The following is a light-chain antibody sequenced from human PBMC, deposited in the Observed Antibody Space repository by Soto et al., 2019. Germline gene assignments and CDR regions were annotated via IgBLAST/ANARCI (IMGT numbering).Light chain of an antibody. CDR1: SSDVGGFNS. Sequence: QSVLTQPASVSGSPGQSITISCTGTSSDVGGFNSVSWYQLRPGTAPKLILYDVVDRPSGVSYRFSGSKSGNTASLTISGLQAADEADYFCSANSSTMTNVFRRGTKVT. CDR3: SANSSTMTNV. J-gene: IGLJ1*01. CDR2: DVV. V-gene: IGLV2-14*03.